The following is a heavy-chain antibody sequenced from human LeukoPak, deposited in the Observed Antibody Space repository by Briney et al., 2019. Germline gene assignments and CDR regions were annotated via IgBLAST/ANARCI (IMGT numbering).Heavy chain of an antibody. J-gene: IGHJ4*02. Sequence: GGSLRLSCAASGFTFSSYWMSWVRQAPGKGLEWVANIKQDGSEKYYVASVKGRFTISRDNAKNSLYLQMNSLRAEDTAVYYCARDIVATPSGGFDYWGQGTLVTVSS. V-gene: IGHV3-7*01. D-gene: IGHD5-12*01. CDR2: IKQDGSEK. CDR3: ARDIVATPSGGFDY. CDR1: GFTFSSYW.